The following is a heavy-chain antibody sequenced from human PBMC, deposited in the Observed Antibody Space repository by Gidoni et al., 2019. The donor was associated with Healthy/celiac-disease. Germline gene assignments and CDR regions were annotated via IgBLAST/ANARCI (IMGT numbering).Heavy chain of an antibody. D-gene: IGHD6-19*01. CDR2: ISYDGSNK. CDR1: GFTFRSNA. CDR3: ARGSGIAVAGPQGFDP. J-gene: IGHJ5*02. V-gene: IGHV3-30-3*01. Sequence: QVQLVESGGGVVQPGRSLRLSCAASGFTFRSNAMHWVRQAPGKGLEWVAVISYDGSNKYYAHSVKGRFTISRDNSKNTLYLQMNSLRAEDTAVYYCARGSGIAVAGPQGFDPWGQGTLVTVSS.